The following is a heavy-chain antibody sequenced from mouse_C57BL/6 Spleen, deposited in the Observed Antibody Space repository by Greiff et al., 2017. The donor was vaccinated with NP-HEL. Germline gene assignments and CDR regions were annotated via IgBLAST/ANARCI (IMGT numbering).Heavy chain of an antibody. Sequence: VQLQQSGPELVKPGASVKISCKASGYSFTSYYIHWVKQRPGQGLEWIGWIYPGSGNTKYNEKFKGKATLTADTSSSTAYMQLSSLTSEDSAVYYCARDPYYYGSSYDAMDYWGQGTSVTVSS. CDR2: IYPGSGNT. CDR1: GYSFTSYY. V-gene: IGHV1-66*01. CDR3: ARDPYYYGSSYDAMDY. J-gene: IGHJ4*01. D-gene: IGHD1-1*01.